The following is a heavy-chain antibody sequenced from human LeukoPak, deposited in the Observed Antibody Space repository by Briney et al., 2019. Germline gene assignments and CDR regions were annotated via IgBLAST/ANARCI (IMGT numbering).Heavy chain of an antibody. CDR1: GFTFSGSA. CDR2: IGSKANSYAT. J-gene: IGHJ4*02. D-gene: IGHD4-17*01. Sequence: GGSLRLSCAASGFTFSGSAMHWVRQASGKGLEWVGRIGSKANSYATAYAASVKGRFTISRDDSKNTAYLQMNSLKTEDTAVYYCTRHGNYGDYVRASYWGQGTLVTVSS. V-gene: IGHV3-73*01. CDR3: TRHGNYGDYVRASY.